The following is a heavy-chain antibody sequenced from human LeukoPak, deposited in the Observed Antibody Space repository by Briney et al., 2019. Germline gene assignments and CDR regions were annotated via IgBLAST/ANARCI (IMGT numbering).Heavy chain of an antibody. D-gene: IGHD6-19*01. J-gene: IGHJ3*02. Sequence: GGSLRLSCAASGFTFSNAWMSWVRQAPGKGLEWVAFIRYDGSNKKYADSVKGRFTISRDNAKNSLYLQMNSLRAEDTALYYCAKDRIGYSSGWYRGAFDIWGQGTMVTVSS. CDR3: AKDRIGYSSGWYRGAFDI. CDR1: GFTFSNAW. CDR2: IRYDGSNK. V-gene: IGHV3-30*02.